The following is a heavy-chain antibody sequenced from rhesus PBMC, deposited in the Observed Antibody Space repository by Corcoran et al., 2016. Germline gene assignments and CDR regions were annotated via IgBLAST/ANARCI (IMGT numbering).Heavy chain of an antibody. D-gene: IGHD1-26*01. J-gene: IGHJ1*01. CDR2: FEPEECEA. CDR1: GYTFTDYY. V-gene: IGHV1-111*02. CDR3: ATRGSTGYFEF. Sequence: EVQLVQSGAEVKKPGASVKISCKASGYTFTDYYLHRVRQAPGKGLEGMRSFEPEECEARPAQNCLARVTITTDTSSDIAYLELSSLRSEDTAVSYCATRGSTGYFEFWGQGALVTVSS.